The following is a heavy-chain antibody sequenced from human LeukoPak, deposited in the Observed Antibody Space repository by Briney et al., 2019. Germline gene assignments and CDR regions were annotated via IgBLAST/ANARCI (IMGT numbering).Heavy chain of an antibody. Sequence: SSETLSLTCTVSGGSISSSSYYWGWIRQPPGKGLEWIGSIYYSGSTYYNPSLESRVTISVDTSKNQFSLKLSSVTAADTAVYYCARTTYYDILTGYYYYYYMDVWGKGTTVTVSS. D-gene: IGHD3-9*01. CDR3: ARTTYYDILTGYYYYYYMDV. J-gene: IGHJ6*03. CDR1: GGSISSSSYY. V-gene: IGHV4-39*07. CDR2: IYYSGST.